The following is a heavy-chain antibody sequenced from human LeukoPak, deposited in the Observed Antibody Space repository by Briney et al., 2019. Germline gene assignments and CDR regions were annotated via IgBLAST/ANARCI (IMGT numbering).Heavy chain of an antibody. V-gene: IGHV4-59*08. CDR1: DGSITTYN. D-gene: IGHD5-12*01. CDR2: IFNGGST. J-gene: IGHJ5*02. Sequence: SETLSLNCAISDGSITTYNWNWIRQPPGKGRVWIGNIFNGGSTDYTPPRKSRVTISVDTSKNQFSLKLSSVTAADTAVYYCARHELGLYSGYDRENWFDPWGQGTLVTVSS. CDR3: ARHELGLYSGYDRENWFDP.